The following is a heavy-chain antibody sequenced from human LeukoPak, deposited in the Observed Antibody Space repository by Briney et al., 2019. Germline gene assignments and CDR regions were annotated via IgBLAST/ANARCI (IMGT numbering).Heavy chain of an antibody. CDR3: ARDSSSYGTWSDY. J-gene: IGHJ4*02. D-gene: IGHD5-18*01. CDR2: IIPIPGIT. V-gene: IGHV1-69*04. CDR1: GGTFTA. Sequence: SVKLSCKASGGTFTAISWVRQAPGQGLEWMGRIIPIPGITNYAQKIQGRVTITADKSTSTAYMELSSLRAEDTAVYYCARDSSSYGTWSDYWGQGTVVTVSS.